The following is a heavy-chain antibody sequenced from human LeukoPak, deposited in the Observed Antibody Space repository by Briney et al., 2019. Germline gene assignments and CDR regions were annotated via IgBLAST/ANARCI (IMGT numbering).Heavy chain of an antibody. CDR2: IDPDTGGT. CDR3: ARVKRANRGKVRVVIGHY. D-gene: IGHD3-10*01. V-gene: IGHV1-2*02. J-gene: IGHJ4*02. Sequence: ASVKVSCKASGYAFTAFYIHWVRQAPGQGLEWMGWIDPDTGGTNYAQKFQGRVTMTRDTSIRTAYMELSSLKSDDTAVYYCARVKRANRGKVRVVIGHYWGQATLVTVSS. CDR1: GYAFTAFY.